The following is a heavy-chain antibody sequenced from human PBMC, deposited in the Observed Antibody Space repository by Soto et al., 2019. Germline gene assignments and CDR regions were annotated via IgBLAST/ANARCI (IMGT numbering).Heavy chain of an antibody. Sequence: SVEVSCKASGGTFSSYPISWVLQAPGQGLEWMGGIIPIFGTANYAQKFQGRVTITADESTSTAYMELSSLRSEDTAVYYCARDYWADPHAFDIWGQGTMVTVSS. CDR2: IIPIFGTA. D-gene: IGHD2-8*02. V-gene: IGHV1-69*13. J-gene: IGHJ3*02. CDR1: GGTFSSYP. CDR3: ARDYWADPHAFDI.